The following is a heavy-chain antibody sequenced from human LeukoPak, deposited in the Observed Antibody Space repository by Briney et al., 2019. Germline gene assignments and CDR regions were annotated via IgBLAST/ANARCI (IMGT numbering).Heavy chain of an antibody. D-gene: IGHD3-10*01. J-gene: IGHJ4*02. CDR2: INPNSGGT. Sequence: GASVKVSCKASGYTFTGYYIHWVRQPPGQGLEWMGWINPNSGGTAYAQNFQGRVTMTRDTSINTAYMELSRLRSDDRAVSYCARLLWFGELADYWGQGTLVTVSS. CDR1: GYTFTGYY. V-gene: IGHV1-2*02. CDR3: ARLLWFGELADY.